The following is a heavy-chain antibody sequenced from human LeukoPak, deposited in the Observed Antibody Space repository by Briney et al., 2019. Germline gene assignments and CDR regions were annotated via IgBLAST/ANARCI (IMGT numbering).Heavy chain of an antibody. J-gene: IGHJ3*02. CDR3: ARDGYSSGWFQHVDAFDI. CDR2: ISSSSSYI. V-gene: IGHV3-21*01. D-gene: IGHD6-19*01. Sequence: GGSPRLSCVASGFTFSAYPMNWVRQAPGKGLEWVSSISSSSSYIYYADSVKGRFTISRDNAKNSLYLQMNSLRAEDTAVYYCARDGYSSGWFQHVDAFDIWGQGTMVTVSS. CDR1: GFTFSAYP.